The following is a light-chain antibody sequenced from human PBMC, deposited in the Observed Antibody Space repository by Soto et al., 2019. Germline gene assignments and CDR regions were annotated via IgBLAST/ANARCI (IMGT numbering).Light chain of an antibody. CDR1: TSNIGSNV. Sequence: QSVLTQPPSASGTPGQRVTIFCSGSTSNIGSNVVNWFKQLPGTAPKLLIYTNNLRPSGVPDRFSGSKSGTSASLAITGLQSDDESDYYCAAWDDSLSAYVFGTGTKLTVL. J-gene: IGLJ1*01. V-gene: IGLV1-44*01. CDR2: TNN. CDR3: AAWDDSLSAYV.